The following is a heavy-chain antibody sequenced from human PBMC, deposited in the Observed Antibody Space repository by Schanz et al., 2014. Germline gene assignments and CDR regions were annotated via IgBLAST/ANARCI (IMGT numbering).Heavy chain of an antibody. V-gene: IGHV3-23*01. CDR3: AKDPNLFRDSSGYYYSPFDY. J-gene: IGHJ4*02. CDR2: ITGSGGTT. Sequence: EVQLLESGGALVQPGGSLRLSCVASGFTFNSYAMSWVRQAPGKGLEWVSAITGSGGTTHYADSVKGRFTISRDNSKNTLYLQLNSLRVEDTAQYFCAKDPNLFRDSSGYYYSPFDYWGQGTLVAVSS. D-gene: IGHD3-22*01. CDR1: GFTFNSYA.